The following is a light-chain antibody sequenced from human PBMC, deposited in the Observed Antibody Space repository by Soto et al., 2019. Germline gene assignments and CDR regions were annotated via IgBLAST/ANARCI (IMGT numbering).Light chain of an antibody. V-gene: IGLV2-14*01. CDR1: SSDVGGYNY. CDR2: EVS. CDR3: SSYTSSSTPYWV. Sequence: QSALNQPASVSGSPGQSITISCTGTSSDVGGYNYVSWYQQHPGKAPKLMIYEVSNRPSGVSNRFSGSKSGNTASLTISGLQAEDEADYYCSSYTSSSTPYWVFGGGTKVTVL. J-gene: IGLJ3*02.